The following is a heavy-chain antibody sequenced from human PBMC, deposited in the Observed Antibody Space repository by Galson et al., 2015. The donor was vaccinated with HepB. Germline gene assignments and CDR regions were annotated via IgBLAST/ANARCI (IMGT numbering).Heavy chain of an antibody. CDR3: AKDFQWNFDL. V-gene: IGHV3-30*13. Sequence: SLRLSCAASGFTFSGHNMHWVRQAPVKGLEWLAIISPDGNTAYYADSVKGRFTISRDNSKNRLFLHVDGLRPEDTAMYYCAKDFQWNFDLWGQGTLVTVSS. D-gene: IGHD3-9*01. J-gene: IGHJ4*02. CDR2: ISPDGNTA. CDR1: GFTFSGHN.